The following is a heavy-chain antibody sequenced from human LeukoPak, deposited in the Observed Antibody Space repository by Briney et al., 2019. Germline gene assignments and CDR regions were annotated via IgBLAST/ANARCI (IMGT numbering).Heavy chain of an antibody. CDR1: GFTFSSYV. CDR2: ISHDGII. CDR3: ARDWVYKINY. V-gene: IGHV3-74*01. J-gene: IGHJ4*02. D-gene: IGHD5-24*01. Sequence: GGSLRLSCETAGFTFSSYVMHWVRRTPGKGLVWVSRISHDGIISYADSVKGRFTISRDNAKNTLILQMNSLRVEDTAVYYCARDWVYKINYWGRGTLVTVSS.